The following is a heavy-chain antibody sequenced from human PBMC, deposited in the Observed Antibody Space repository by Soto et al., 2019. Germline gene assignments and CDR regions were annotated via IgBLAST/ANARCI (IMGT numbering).Heavy chain of an antibody. D-gene: IGHD1-26*01. J-gene: IGHJ4*02. CDR3: ARDFAWAFDY. Sequence: EVQLVESGGGLVQPGGSLRLSCVASGFTFSSYSMNWVRQAPGKGLEWVSYISANSRTIHYADSVRGRFTVSRDNAKNSLYLQMSSLRDEDTAVYYCARDFAWAFDYCGQGTLLTVSP. CDR2: ISANSRTI. V-gene: IGHV3-48*02. CDR1: GFTFSSYS.